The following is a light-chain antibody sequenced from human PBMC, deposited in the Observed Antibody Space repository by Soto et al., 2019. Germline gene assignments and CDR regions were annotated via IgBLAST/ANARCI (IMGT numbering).Light chain of an antibody. CDR2: GAS. J-gene: IGKJ2*01. V-gene: IGKV3-20*01. CDR3: QQYGGSPLYT. CDR1: QSVRSTY. Sequence: EIVLTQSPGTLSLSPGERATLSCKASQSVRSTYLAWYQQKPGQAPRLLVYGASSRATGIPDRFSGSGSGTDFTLTISRLEPEDFAVYYSQQYGGSPLYTFGQGTKLEIK.